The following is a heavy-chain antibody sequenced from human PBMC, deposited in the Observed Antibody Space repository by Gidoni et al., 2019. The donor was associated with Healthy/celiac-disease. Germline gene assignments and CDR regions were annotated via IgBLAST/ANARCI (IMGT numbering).Heavy chain of an antibody. CDR3: AREGRYSYAKKYYYYGMDV. CDR1: GFTFRSYA. Sequence: QVQLVESGGGVVQPGRSLRLSCAAPGFTFRSYAMHWVRQAPGKGLEWVAVISYDGSNKYYADSVKGRFTISRDNSKNTLYLQMNSLRAEDTAVYYCAREGRYSYAKKYYYYGMDVWGQGTTVTVSS. D-gene: IGHD5-18*01. V-gene: IGHV3-30*04. J-gene: IGHJ6*02. CDR2: ISYDGSNK.